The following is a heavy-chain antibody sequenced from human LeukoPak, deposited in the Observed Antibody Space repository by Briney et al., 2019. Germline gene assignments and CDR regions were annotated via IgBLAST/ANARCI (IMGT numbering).Heavy chain of an antibody. CDR1: GGTFSSYA. J-gene: IGHJ4*02. Sequence: ASVKVSCKASGGTFSSYAISWVRQAPGQGLEWMGWINPNSGGTNYAQKFQGRVTMTRDTSISTAYMELSRLRSDDTAVYYCATGGDGYNSINFDYWGQGTLVTVSS. CDR2: INPNSGGT. V-gene: IGHV1-2*02. D-gene: IGHD5-24*01. CDR3: ATGGDGYNSINFDY.